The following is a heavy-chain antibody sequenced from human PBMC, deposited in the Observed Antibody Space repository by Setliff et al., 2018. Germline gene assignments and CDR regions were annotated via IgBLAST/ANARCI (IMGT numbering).Heavy chain of an antibody. CDR2: INHSGTT. V-gene: IGHV4-34*01. D-gene: IGHD3-3*01. CDR3: RFWSGYYKNDY. CDR1: GVSFSDYY. J-gene: IGHJ4*02. Sequence: LPETLSLTCTVYGVSFSDYYWGWVRQSPGKGLDWLGEINHSGTTNYDPSLEGRISISVDTSKRQFSLKLSSVTAADMAVYYCRFWSGYYKNDYWAQGTLVTSPQ.